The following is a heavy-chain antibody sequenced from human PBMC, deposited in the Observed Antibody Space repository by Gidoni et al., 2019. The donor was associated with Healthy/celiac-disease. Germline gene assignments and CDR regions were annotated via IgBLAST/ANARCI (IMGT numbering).Heavy chain of an antibody. D-gene: IGHD3-22*01. J-gene: IGHJ3*02. CDR1: VFPFSAYY. V-gene: IGHV3-11*05. CDR3: ARVVITTDDAFDI. CDR2: ISSSSSYT. Sequence: QVPLVASGGGLVKPGGSLRLSCAASVFPFSAYYMRWIRHAPGKGLEWVSYISSSSSYTNYADSVKGRFTISRDNAKNSLYLQMNSRRAEDTAVYYCARVVITTDDAFDIWGQGTMVTVSS.